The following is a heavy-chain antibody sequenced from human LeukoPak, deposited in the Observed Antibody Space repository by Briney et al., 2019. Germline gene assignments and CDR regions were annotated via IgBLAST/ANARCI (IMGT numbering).Heavy chain of an antibody. CDR2: ISAYNGNT. Sequence: ASVEVSCKASGYTFTSYGISWVRQAPGQGLEWMGWISAYNGNTNYAQKLQGRVTMTTDTSTSTAYMELRSLRSDDTAVYYCARDAGLLWFGELLSSGVWFDPWGQGTLVTVSS. J-gene: IGHJ5*02. D-gene: IGHD3-10*01. CDR1: GYTFTSYG. CDR3: ARDAGLLWFGELLSSGVWFDP. V-gene: IGHV1-18*01.